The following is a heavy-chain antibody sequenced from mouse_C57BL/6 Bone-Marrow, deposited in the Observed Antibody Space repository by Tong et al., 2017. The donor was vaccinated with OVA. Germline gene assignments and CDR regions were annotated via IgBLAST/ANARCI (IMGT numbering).Heavy chain of an antibody. D-gene: IGHD2-3*01. CDR1: GFPITSGYY. V-gene: IGHV12-3*01. CDR2: ITHSGET. Sequence: VQLQESGPGLVKPSQSLFLTCSITGFPITSGYYWIWIRQSPGKPLEWMGYITHSGETFYNPSLQSPISITRETSKNQFFLQLNSVTTEDTAMYYCAGDSDGYYFDYWGQGTTLTVSS. CDR3: AGDSDGYYFDY. J-gene: IGHJ2*01.